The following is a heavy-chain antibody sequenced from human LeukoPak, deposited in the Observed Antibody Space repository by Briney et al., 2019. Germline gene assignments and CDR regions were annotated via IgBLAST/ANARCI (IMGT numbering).Heavy chain of an antibody. Sequence: GGALRHSCAASGVTFCYYSMNWVCPAPRKGLERVSYISSSSKTIYYADSVKGQFTISRDNAKKSLDLQMNSLRDEDTAVYYCARDHRSGSGLETQANDYWGQRTLVTVSS. J-gene: IGHJ4*02. CDR1: GVTFCYYS. V-gene: IGHV3-48*02. CDR3: ARDHRSGSGLETQANDY. CDR2: ISSSSKTI. D-gene: IGHD3-22*01.